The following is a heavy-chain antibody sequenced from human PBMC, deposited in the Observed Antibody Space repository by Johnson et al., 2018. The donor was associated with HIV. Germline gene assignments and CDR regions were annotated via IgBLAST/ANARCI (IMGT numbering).Heavy chain of an antibody. D-gene: IGHD3-10*01. CDR3: ARVGGSWMLDAFDI. CDR2: ISYAGSDK. CDR1: GFTFSSYA. Sequence: QVQLVESGGGVVQPGRSLRLSCAASGFTFSSYAMHWVRQATGKGLEWVAAISYAGSDKYYSDSVKGRFTISRDNSKNTLYLQMNSLRAGDSAVYYCARVGGSWMLDAFDIWGQGTVVTVSS. V-gene: IGHV3-30*04. J-gene: IGHJ3*02.